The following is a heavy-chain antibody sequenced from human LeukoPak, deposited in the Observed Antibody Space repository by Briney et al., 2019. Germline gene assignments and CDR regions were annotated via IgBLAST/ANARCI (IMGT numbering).Heavy chain of an antibody. CDR2: IGPTGDT. Sequence: SGGSLRLSCAASGFTFGNFDMHWVRQLTGKGLEWVSGIGPTGDTYYAGSVKGRFTISRENAKNSLYLQMNSLRAGDTAVYYCARGGGFDYWGQGTLVTVSS. D-gene: IGHD3-10*01. CDR1: GFTFGNFD. CDR3: ARGGGFDY. V-gene: IGHV3-13*04. J-gene: IGHJ4*02.